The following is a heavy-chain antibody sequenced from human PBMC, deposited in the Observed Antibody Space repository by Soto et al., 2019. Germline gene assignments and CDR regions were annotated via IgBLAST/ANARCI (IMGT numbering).Heavy chain of an antibody. CDR3: AKALSDFWSGYNDY. V-gene: IGHV3-9*01. CDR1: GFTFDDYA. D-gene: IGHD3-3*01. Sequence: EVQLVESGGGLVQPGRSLRLSCAASGFTFDDYAMHWVRQAPGKGLEWVSGISWDGGSLGYADSVKGRFTISRDNAKNSLYLQMNSLRAEDTALYYCAKALSDFWSGYNDYWGQGTLVTVSS. J-gene: IGHJ4*02. CDR2: ISWDGGSL.